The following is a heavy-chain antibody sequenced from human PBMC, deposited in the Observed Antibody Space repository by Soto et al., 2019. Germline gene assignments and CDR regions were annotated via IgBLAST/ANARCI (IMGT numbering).Heavy chain of an antibody. CDR3: TTGVRDIVLIVYAILAFDI. Sequence: GGSLRLSCAASGFTFSNAWMNWVRQAPGKGLEWVGRIKSKTDGGTTDYAAPVKGRFTISRDDSKNTLYLQMNSLKTEDTAVYYCTTGVRDIVLIVYAILAFDIWGQGTMVTVSS. CDR2: IKSKTDGGTT. D-gene: IGHD2-8*01. CDR1: GFTFSNAW. V-gene: IGHV3-15*07. J-gene: IGHJ3*02.